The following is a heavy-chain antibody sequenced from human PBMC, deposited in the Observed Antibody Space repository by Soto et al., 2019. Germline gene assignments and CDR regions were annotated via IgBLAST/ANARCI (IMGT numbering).Heavy chain of an antibody. J-gene: IGHJ5*02. V-gene: IGHV1-46*01. Sequence: QVQLVQSGAEVKKPGASVKVSCKASGYTSTSDYTHWVRQAPGQGLEWMGIINPSGDSTRYAQKFQGRVTMTRDTSTSTVYMELSSLKSEDTAVYYCAREEGNWFDPWGQGTLVTVSS. CDR3: AREEGNWFDP. CDR1: GYTSTSDY. CDR2: INPSGDST.